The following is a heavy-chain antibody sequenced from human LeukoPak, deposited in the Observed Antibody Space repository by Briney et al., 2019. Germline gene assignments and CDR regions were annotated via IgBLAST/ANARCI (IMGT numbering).Heavy chain of an antibody. Sequence: SSETLSLTCAVSGASIRINYFWNWIRQHPGEGLEWIGYIHDSGSTHYNPPLKSRLTMSLDTSNNQFSMKLNSVTAADTAVYYCASGYGYVYRYFDIWGQGTLVTVAS. CDR2: IHDSGST. D-gene: IGHD5-18*01. J-gene: IGHJ4*02. CDR3: ASGYGYVYRYFDI. CDR1: GASIRINYF. V-gene: IGHV4-31*11.